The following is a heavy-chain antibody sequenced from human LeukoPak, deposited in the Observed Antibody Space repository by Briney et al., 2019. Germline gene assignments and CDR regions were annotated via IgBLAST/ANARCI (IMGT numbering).Heavy chain of an antibody. Sequence: GGSLRLSCAASGLTFNSYAMSRVRQAPGKGLEWVSAVSGSGSSTYYADSVKGRFTISRDNSKNTLSLQMNSLRAEDTAVYYCAKLMWAYYYYGMDVWGQGTTVTVSS. CDR1: GLTFNSYA. CDR2: VSGSGSST. V-gene: IGHV3-23*01. D-gene: IGHD2-8*01. J-gene: IGHJ6*02. CDR3: AKLMWAYYYYGMDV.